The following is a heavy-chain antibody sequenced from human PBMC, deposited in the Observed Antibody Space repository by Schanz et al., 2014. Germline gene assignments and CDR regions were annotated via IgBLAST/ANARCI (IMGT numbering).Heavy chain of an antibody. D-gene: IGHD6-19*01. CDR2: IIPILGIG. CDR1: GYSFNLFG. CDR3: GRDYSTGWYVDY. V-gene: IGHV1-69*04. Sequence: QVQLVQSGAEVKKPGASVKVSCKTSGYSFNLFGVSWVRQAPGQGPEWMGRIIPILGIGNDAQKFQGRVTITADKSXSTAYMELSSLRSEDTAVYYCGRDYSTGWYVDYWGQGTLVTVSS. J-gene: IGHJ4*02.